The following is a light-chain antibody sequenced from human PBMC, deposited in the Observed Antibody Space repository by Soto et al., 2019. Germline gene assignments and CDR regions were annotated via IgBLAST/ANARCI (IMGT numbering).Light chain of an antibody. CDR2: AAS. J-gene: IGKJ5*01. CDR1: QGISSY. V-gene: IGKV1-9*01. CDR3: QQLNSYAS. Sequence: DIQLTQSPSFLSASVGDRVTITCRASQGISSYLAWYQQKPGKAPKLLIYAASTLQSGVPSRFSGSGSGTAFTLTISSLQPEDFATYYCQQLNSYASFGQGTRLEI.